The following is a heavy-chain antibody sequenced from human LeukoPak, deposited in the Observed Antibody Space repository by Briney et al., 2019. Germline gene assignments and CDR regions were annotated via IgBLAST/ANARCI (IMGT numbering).Heavy chain of an antibody. Sequence: PSETLSLTCAVYGGSFSGYYWSWIRQPPGKGLERIGEINHSGSTNYNPSLKSRVTISVDTSKNQFSLKLSSVTAADTAVYYCARVVSTVAGSSAWFDPWGQGTLVTVSS. V-gene: IGHV4-34*01. CDR3: ARVVSTVAGSSAWFDP. D-gene: IGHD6-19*01. CDR2: INHSGST. CDR1: GGSFSGYY. J-gene: IGHJ5*02.